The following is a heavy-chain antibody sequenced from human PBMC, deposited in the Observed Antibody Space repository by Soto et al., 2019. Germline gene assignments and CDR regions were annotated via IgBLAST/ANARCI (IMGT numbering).Heavy chain of an antibody. V-gene: IGHV4-31*03. J-gene: IGHJ4*02. CDR2: IYYSGST. D-gene: IGHD3-22*01. CDR1: GGPISSGGYY. CDR3: ARLPEDYYDTFDY. Sequence: SETLSLTCTVSGGPISSGGYYWSWIRQHPGKGLEWIGYIYYSGSTYYNPSLKGRVTISVDTSQNQFSLKLSSVTAADTAVYYCARLPEDYYDTFDYWGQGTLVTVSS.